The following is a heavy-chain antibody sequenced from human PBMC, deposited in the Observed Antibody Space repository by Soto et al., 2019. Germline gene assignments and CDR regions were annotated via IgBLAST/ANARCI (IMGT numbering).Heavy chain of an antibody. CDR1: GGSFSGYY. CDR3: ARDFVGATYWYFDL. D-gene: IGHD1-26*01. V-gene: IGHV4-34*01. CDR2: INHSGST. Sequence: SETLSLTCAVYGGSFSGYYWSWIRQPPGKGLEWIGEINHSGSTNYNPSLKSRVTISVDTSKNQFSLKLSSVTAADTAVYYCARDFVGATYWYFDLWGRGTLVTVSS. J-gene: IGHJ2*01.